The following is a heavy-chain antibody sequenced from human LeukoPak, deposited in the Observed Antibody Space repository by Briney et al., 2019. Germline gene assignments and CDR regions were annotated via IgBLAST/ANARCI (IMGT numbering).Heavy chain of an antibody. CDR3: ARAGGSYSYGESTIDY. J-gene: IGHJ4*02. Sequence: ASVKVSCKASGYTFTDYYMHWVRQAPGHGLEWMGWIYPDSGGTNYAQKFQGRVTMTRDTSISTAYMGLSRLTSDDTAVYYCARAGGSYSYGESTIDYWGQGTLVTVSS. CDR1: GYTFTDYY. V-gene: IGHV1-2*02. D-gene: IGHD5-18*01. CDR2: IYPDSGGT.